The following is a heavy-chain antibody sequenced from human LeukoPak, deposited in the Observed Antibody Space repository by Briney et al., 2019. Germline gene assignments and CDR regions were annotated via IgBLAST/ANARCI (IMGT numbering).Heavy chain of an antibody. V-gene: IGHV3-49*04. Sequence: GGSLRLSCAASGFTFSSYAMSWARQAPGKGLEWVGFIRSKAYGGTTEYAASVKGRFTISRDDSKSIAYLQMNSLKTEDTAVYYCTRARRRNYDSSGYYHWGQGTLVTVSS. J-gene: IGHJ5*02. CDR2: IRSKAYGGTT. CDR1: GFTFSSYA. D-gene: IGHD3-22*01. CDR3: TRARRRNYDSSGYYH.